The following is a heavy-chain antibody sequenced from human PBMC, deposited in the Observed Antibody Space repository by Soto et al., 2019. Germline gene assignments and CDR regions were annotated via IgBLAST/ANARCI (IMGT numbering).Heavy chain of an antibody. J-gene: IGHJ6*02. CDR1: GYTFTSYG. V-gene: IGHV1-18*01. CDR2: ISAYNGNT. CDR3: ARHGEQRVQYYYYGMDV. D-gene: IGHD6-6*01. Sequence: ASVKVSCKASGYTFTSYGISWVRQAPGQGLEWMGWISAYNGNTNYAQKLQGRVTMTTDTSTSTAYMELRSLRSDDTAVYYCARHGEQRVQYYYYGMDVWGQGTTVTVSS.